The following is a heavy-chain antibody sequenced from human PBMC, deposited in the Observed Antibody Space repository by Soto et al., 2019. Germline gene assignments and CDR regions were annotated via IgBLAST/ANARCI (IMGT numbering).Heavy chain of an antibody. CDR1: GFMFGNYA. CDR3: ATGRGVNFYYGMDV. Sequence: GGSLRLSCAASGFMFGNYAMTWVRQAPGKGLEWVSTISASGSTTYYADSMKGRFTISRDNSKNSLNLQMTSLRVDDTAVYYCATGRGVNFYYGMDVWGQGTTVTVSS. J-gene: IGHJ6*02. D-gene: IGHD3-10*01. CDR2: ISASGSTT. V-gene: IGHV3-23*01.